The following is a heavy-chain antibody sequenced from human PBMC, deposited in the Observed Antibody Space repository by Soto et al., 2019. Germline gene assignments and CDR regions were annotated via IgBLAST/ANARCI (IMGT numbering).Heavy chain of an antibody. Sequence: GASVKVSCKASGGTFSSYTISWVRQAPGQGLEWMGRIIPILGIANYAQKFQGRVTITADKSTSTAYMELSSLKSEDTAVYYCASDPTYSGYDSAFDYWGQGTLVTVSS. CDR2: IIPILGIA. V-gene: IGHV1-69*02. D-gene: IGHD5-12*01. J-gene: IGHJ4*02. CDR3: ASDPTYSGYDSAFDY. CDR1: GGTFSSYT.